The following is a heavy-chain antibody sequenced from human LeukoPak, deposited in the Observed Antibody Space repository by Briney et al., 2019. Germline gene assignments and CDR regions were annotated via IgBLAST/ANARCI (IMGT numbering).Heavy chain of an antibody. CDR2: ISGSADNT. Sequence: GGSLRLSCVASGFTFSTFDMSWVRQSPGRGLEWVSAISGSADNTYYADFVKGRFTISRDNAKNSVYLQMNSLRAEDTAVYYCALFSGYWGQGTLVTASS. CDR3: ALFSGY. CDR1: GFTFSTFD. V-gene: IGHV3-23*01. J-gene: IGHJ4*02. D-gene: IGHD3-10*01.